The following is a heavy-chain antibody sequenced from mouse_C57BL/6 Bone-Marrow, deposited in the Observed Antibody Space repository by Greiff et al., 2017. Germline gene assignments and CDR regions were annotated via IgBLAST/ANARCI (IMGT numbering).Heavy chain of an antibody. CDR1: GFNIKDDY. V-gene: IGHV14-4*01. J-gene: IGHJ4*01. CDR3: TTDVGGPYYYAMDY. CDR2: IDPENGDT. Sequence: EVKLQESGAELVRPGASVKLSCTASGFNIKDDYMHWVKQRPEQGLEWIGWIDPENGDTEYASKFQGKATITADTSSNTAYLQLSSLTSEDTAVYYCTTDVGGPYYYAMDYGGQGTSVTVSS. D-gene: IGHD3-1*01.